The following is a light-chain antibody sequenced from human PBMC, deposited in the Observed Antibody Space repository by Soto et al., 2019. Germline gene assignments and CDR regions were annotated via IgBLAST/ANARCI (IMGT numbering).Light chain of an antibody. CDR1: SSDVGGYNY. V-gene: IGLV2-14*01. CDR2: DVS. J-gene: IGLJ1*01. Sequence: QSVLTQPASVSGSPGQSITISCTGTSSDVGGYNYVSWYQQHPGKAPKLMIYDVSNRPSGLSNRFSGSKSGNTASLTISGLQAEDEADYYCSSYTRSSTLEGYVFGTGTKVTVL. CDR3: SSYTRSSTLEGYV.